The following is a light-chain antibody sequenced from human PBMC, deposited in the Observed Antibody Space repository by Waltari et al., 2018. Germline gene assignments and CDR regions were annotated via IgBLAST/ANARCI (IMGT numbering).Light chain of an antibody. J-gene: IGLJ3*02. CDR1: SGHSSNI. Sequence: QLVLTQSPSASASLGASVKLTCTLDSGHSSNIVAWLHQQPEEGPRYLMKINSDGSHSKGDEIPDRFSVSSSGAGRYLTISSVQSEDEADYYCQTGGHGTWVFGGGTKLTVL. CDR2: INSDGSH. CDR3: QTGGHGTWV. V-gene: IGLV4-69*01.